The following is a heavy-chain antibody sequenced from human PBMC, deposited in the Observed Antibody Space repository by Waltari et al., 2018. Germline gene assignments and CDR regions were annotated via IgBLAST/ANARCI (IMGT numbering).Heavy chain of an antibody. J-gene: IGHJ6*02. CDR3: ARVKTVTTLDYYYGMDV. CDR1: GGSISSSNW. Sequence: QVQLQESGPGLVKPSGTLSLTCAVSGGSISSSNWWSWVRQPPGKGLEWIGEIYHSGSTNYHPSLKSRVTISVDKSKNQFSLKLSSVTAADTAVYYCARVKTVTTLDYYYGMDVWGQGTTVTVSS. D-gene: IGHD4-17*01. CDR2: IYHSGST. V-gene: IGHV4-4*02.